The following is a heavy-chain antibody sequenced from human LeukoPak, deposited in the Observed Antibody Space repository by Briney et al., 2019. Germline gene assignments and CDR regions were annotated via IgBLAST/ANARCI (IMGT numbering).Heavy chain of an antibody. CDR2: ISVSGNT. CDR1: GYSISSVYY. Sequence: ETLSLTCIVSGYSISSVYYWGWIRQPPGKGLEWVSAISVSGNTYHADSVKGRFTISRDSSKNTLYLQMNSLRAGDAAVYYCAKAPVTTCSGAYCYPFDYWSQGTLVTVSS. V-gene: IGHV3-23*01. J-gene: IGHJ4*02. CDR3: AKAPVTTCSGAYCYPFDY. D-gene: IGHD2-15*01.